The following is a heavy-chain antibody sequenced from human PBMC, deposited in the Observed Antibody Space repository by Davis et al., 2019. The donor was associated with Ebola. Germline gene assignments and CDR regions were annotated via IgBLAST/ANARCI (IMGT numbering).Heavy chain of an antibody. J-gene: IGHJ6*02. CDR1: GGSFSGYY. Sequence: MPSETLSLTCAVYGGSFSGYYWSWIRQPPGKGLEWIGEINHSGSTNYNPSLKSRVTISVDTSKNQFSLKLSSVTAADTAVYYRARVNIVLVVYRYRPRFYGMDGWGQGTTV. D-gene: IGHD2-8*02. CDR2: INHSGST. V-gene: IGHV4-34*01. CDR3: ARVNIVLVVYRYRPRFYGMDG.